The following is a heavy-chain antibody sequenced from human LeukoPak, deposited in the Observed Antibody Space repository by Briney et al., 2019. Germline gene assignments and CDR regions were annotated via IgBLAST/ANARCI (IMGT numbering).Heavy chain of an antibody. D-gene: IGHD1-14*01. J-gene: IGHJ6*03. CDR2: ISSSSSTI. CDR3: ATQPLYYYYMDV. V-gene: IGHV3-48*01. Sequence: GGSLRLSCAASGFSISNYNMNWVRQAPGKGLEWLSSISSSSSTIFYADSVKGRLTISRDNAKNSLFLQMNSLRAEDTAVYYCATQPLYYYYMDVWGKGTTVTVSS. CDR1: GFSISNYN.